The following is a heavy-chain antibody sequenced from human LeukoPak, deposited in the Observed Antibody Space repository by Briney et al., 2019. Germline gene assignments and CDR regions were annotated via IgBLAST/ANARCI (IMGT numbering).Heavy chain of an antibody. CDR3: AGGSRDYDILTGYFDY. CDR1: GFTFDDYA. CDR2: ISWNSGSI. V-gene: IGHV3-9*01. D-gene: IGHD3-9*01. J-gene: IGHJ4*02. Sequence: GRSLRLSCAASGFTFDDYAMHWVRQAPGKGLEWVSGISWNSGSIGYADSVKGRFTISRDNAKNSLYLQMNSLRAEDTALYYCAGGSRDYDILTGYFDYWGQGTLVTVSS.